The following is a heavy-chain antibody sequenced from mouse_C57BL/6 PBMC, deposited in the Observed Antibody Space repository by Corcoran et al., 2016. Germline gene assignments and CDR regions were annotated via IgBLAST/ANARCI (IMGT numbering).Heavy chain of an antibody. V-gene: IGHV1-26*01. Sequence: EVQLQQYGPELVKPGASVKISCKASGYTFTDYYMNWVKQSHGKSLEWIGDINPNNGGTIYNQKFKGKATLTVDKSSSTAYMELRSLTSEDTAVYYCARGRYGGLYYAKDYWGQGTSVTVSS. J-gene: IGHJ4*01. CDR2: INPNNGGT. D-gene: IGHD2-14*01. CDR3: ARGRYGGLYYAKDY. CDR1: GYTFTDYY.